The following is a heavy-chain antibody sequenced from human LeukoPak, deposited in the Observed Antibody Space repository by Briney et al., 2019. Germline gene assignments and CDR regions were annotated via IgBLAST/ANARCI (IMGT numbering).Heavy chain of an antibody. CDR3: ARDSRITFGGVDY. Sequence: PWESLRLSCAASGFTFSSYWMTWVRQAPGKGLEWVANIKQDGSEKYYVDSVKGRFTISRDNAKNSLYLQMNSLRAEDTAVYYCARDSRITFGGVDYWGQGTLVTVSS. J-gene: IGHJ4*02. CDR1: GFTFSSYW. D-gene: IGHD3-16*01. CDR2: IKQDGSEK. V-gene: IGHV3-7*03.